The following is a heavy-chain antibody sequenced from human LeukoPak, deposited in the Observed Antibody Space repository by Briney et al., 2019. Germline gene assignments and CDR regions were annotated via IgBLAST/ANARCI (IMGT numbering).Heavy chain of an antibody. CDR1: GGSISSSSYY. CDR3: ARFRSSGFDY. Sequence: SETLSLTCTVSGGSISSSSYYWGWIRQPPGKGLEWIGSIYYSGSTYYNPSLKSRVTISVDTSKNQFSLKLSSVTAADTAVYYCARFRSSGFDYWGQGTLVTVSS. D-gene: IGHD6-6*01. J-gene: IGHJ4*02. V-gene: IGHV4-39*01. CDR2: IYYSGST.